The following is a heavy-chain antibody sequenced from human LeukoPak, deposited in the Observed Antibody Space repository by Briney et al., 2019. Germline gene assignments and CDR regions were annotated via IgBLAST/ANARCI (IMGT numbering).Heavy chain of an antibody. CDR1: GFTFTTYT. J-gene: IGHJ4*02. V-gene: IGHV3-48*02. CDR3: ARSRGNDY. CDR2: ISSTSSTI. Sequence: GGSLRLSCAASGFTFTTYTMNWVSQAPGKGLEWISYISSTSSTIEYADSVKGRFTISRDNAKNSLYLQMNSLRDEDTAVYYCARSRGNDYWGQGTLVTVSS.